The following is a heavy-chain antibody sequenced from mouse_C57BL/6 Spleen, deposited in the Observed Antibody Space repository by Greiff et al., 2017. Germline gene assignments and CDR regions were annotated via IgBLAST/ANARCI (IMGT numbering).Heavy chain of an antibody. Sequence: QVQLKQSGAELVMPGASVKLSCKASGYTFTSYWMHWVKQRPGQGLEWIGEIDPSDSYTNYNQKFKGKSTLTVDKSSSTAYMQLSSLTSEDSAVYYCASGRYGNYVYFDYWGQGTTLTVSS. CDR3: ASGRYGNYVYFDY. V-gene: IGHV1-69*01. CDR1: GYTFTSYW. CDR2: IDPSDSYT. D-gene: IGHD2-10*02. J-gene: IGHJ2*01.